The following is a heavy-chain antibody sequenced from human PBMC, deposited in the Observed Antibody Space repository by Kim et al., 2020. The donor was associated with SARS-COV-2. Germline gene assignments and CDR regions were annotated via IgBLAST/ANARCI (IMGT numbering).Heavy chain of an antibody. CDR2: IIPIFGTA. J-gene: IGHJ6*03. V-gene: IGHV1-69*13. CDR1: GGTFSSYA. D-gene: IGHD5-12*01. Sequence: SVKVSCKASGGTFSSYAISWVRQAPGQGLEWMGGIIPIFGTANYAQKFQGRVTITADESTSTAYMELSSLRSEDTAVYYCARDRGGGYETGYYYYYYMDVWGKGTTVTVSS. CDR3: ARDRGGGYETGYYYYYYMDV.